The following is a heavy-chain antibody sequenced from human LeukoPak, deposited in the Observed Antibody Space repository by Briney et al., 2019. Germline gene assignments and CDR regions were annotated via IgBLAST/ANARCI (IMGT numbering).Heavy chain of an antibody. J-gene: IGHJ6*02. Sequence: ASVKLSCKVSGYTLTELSMHWVRQAPGKGLEWMGGFDPEDGETIYAQKFQGRVTMTEDTSTDTAYMELSSLRSEDTAVYYCATVPRQQIYYYGMDVWGQGTTLTVSS. CDR2: FDPEDGET. CDR1: GYTLTELS. V-gene: IGHV1-24*01. CDR3: ATVPRQQIYYYGMDV. D-gene: IGHD5-18*01.